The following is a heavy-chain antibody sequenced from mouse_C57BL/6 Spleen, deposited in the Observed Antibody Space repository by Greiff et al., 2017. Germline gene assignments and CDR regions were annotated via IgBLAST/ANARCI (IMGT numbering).Heavy chain of an antibody. CDR2: ISDGGSYI. CDR1: GFTFSSYA. CDR3: ARDGTGPSGAY. V-gene: IGHV5-4*01. Sequence: EVMLVESGGGLVKPGGSLKLSCAASGFTFSSYAMSWVRQTPEKRLEWVATISDGGSYIYYPDNVKGRFTISRDNAKNNLYLQMSHLKSEDTAMYYCARDGTGPSGAYWGQGTLVTVSA. J-gene: IGHJ3*01.